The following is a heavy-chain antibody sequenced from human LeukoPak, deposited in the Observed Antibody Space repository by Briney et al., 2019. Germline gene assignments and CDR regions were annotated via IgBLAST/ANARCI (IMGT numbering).Heavy chain of an antibody. D-gene: IGHD2-15*01. CDR1: GFTFNSYS. V-gene: IGHV3-21*01. CDR3: ARDVGYCSGGSCYTYYFDY. Sequence: PGGSLRLSCAASGFTFNSYSMNWVRQAPGKGLEWVSSISSSSNYIYYADSVKGRFTISRDNAKNSLYLQMNSLRAEDTAVYYCARDVGYCSGGSCYTYYFDYWGKGTLVTVSS. CDR2: ISSSSNYI. J-gene: IGHJ4*02.